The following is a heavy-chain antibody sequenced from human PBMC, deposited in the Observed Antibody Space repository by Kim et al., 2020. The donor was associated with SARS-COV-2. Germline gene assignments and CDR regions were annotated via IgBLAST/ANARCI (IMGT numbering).Heavy chain of an antibody. Sequence: GGSLRLSCAASGFTFSNHWMHWVRQAPGKGLVWVSRINKDGTTKNYADSVKGRFTVSRDNAKNTLYLQMNRLRVDDTAVYYCASSADHKIVAVDYWGLGAMVTVSS. V-gene: IGHV3-74*01. CDR2: INKDGTTK. J-gene: IGHJ4*02. D-gene: IGHD2-15*01. CDR3: ASSADHKIVAVDY. CDR1: GFTFSNHW.